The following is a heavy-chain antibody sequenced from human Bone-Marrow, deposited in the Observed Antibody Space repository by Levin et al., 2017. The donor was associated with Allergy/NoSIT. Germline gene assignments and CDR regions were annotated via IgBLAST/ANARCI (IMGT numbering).Heavy chain of an antibody. CDR1: GASITNGGYS. V-gene: IGHV4-30-2*01. D-gene: IGHD5-24*01. CDR3: AGYRDGNNGGYFDY. J-gene: IGHJ4*01. CDR2: IYPSSRYT. Sequence: ASETLSLTCGVSGASITNGGYSWAWVRQPPGKGLEWVGHIYPSSRYTEYSPSLTGRLTISIDTSKTQFSLILHSVTAADTAFYYCAGYRDGNNGGYFDYWGHGKLVTVSS.